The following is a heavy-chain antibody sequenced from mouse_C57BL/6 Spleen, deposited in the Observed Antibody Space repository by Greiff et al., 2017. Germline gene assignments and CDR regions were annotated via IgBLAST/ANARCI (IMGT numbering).Heavy chain of an antibody. V-gene: IGHV1-64*01. Sequence: QVQLQQPGAELVKPGASVKLSCKASGYTFTSYWMHWVKQRPGQGLEWIGMIHPNSGSTNYNEKFKSKAILTVDKSSSTAYMQLSSLTSEDSAVYYCARRKGGYDYDDYFDYWGQGTTLTVSS. CDR1: GYTFTSYW. D-gene: IGHD2-4*01. CDR3: ARRKGGYDYDDYFDY. CDR2: IHPNSGST. J-gene: IGHJ2*01.